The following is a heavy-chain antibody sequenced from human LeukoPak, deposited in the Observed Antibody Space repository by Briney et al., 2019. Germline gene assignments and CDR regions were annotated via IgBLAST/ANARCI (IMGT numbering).Heavy chain of an antibody. D-gene: IGHD5-12*01. V-gene: IGHV1-18*01. Sequence: GASVKVSCKASGYTFTNYGITWVRQAPGQGLEWMGWISGHQGNTKYAQNFQGRVTMTIDTSTSTDYMDLRSLRSDDTAIYFCARSDLATITAGPFEYWGQGTLVAVSS. CDR1: GYTFTNYG. CDR2: ISGHQGNT. CDR3: ARSDLATITAGPFEY. J-gene: IGHJ4*02.